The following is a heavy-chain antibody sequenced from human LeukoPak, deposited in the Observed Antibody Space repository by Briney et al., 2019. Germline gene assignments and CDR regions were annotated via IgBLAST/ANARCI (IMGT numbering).Heavy chain of an antibody. CDR2: IKQDGSEK. J-gene: IGHJ4*02. D-gene: IGHD1-20*01. V-gene: IGHV3-7*05. Sequence: GGSLRLSCAASGFSFSSYWMSWGRQAPGKGVEWVANIKQDGSEKYYVDSVNCRFTISRDNAKNSLYLQMNSLRAEDTAVYYCATSNWNYYNYWGQGTLVTVSS. CDR3: ATSNWNYYNY. CDR1: GFSFSSYW.